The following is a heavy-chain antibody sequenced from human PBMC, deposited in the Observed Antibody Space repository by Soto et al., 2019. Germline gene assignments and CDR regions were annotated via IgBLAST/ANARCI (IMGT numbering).Heavy chain of an antibody. J-gene: IGHJ4*02. CDR3: ARHPIGAGSSWYDGFYFDY. CDR2: IYPGDSDT. V-gene: IGHV5-51*01. Sequence: GESLKISCKGSGYSFTSYWIGWVRQMPGKGLEWMGIIYPGDSDTRYSPSFQGQVTISADKSISTAYLQWSSLKASDTAMYYCARHPIGAGSSWYDGFYFDYWGQGTLVTVSS. CDR1: GYSFTSYW. D-gene: IGHD6-13*01.